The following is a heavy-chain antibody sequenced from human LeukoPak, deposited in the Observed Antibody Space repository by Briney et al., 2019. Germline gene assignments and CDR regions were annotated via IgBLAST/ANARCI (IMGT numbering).Heavy chain of an antibody. CDR3: AKGGARLHSYYFDY. CDR2: ITSSSTSM. CDR1: GFTFTTYS. V-gene: IGHV3-21*01. D-gene: IGHD1-26*01. J-gene: IGHJ4*02. Sequence: GGSLRLSCAASGFTFTTYSMNWVRQAPGKGLEWVSSITSSSTSMYYADSVKGRLTLSRDNSKNTLYLQMNSLRAEDTAVFYCAKGGARLHSYYFDYWGQGTLVTASS.